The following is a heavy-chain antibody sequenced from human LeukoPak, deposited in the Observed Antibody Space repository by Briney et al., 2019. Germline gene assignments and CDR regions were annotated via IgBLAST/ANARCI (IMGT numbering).Heavy chain of an antibody. D-gene: IGHD3-10*01. Sequence: SGTLSLTCAVSGGSISSSNWWSWVRQPPGKGLEWIGEIYHSGSTNYNPSLKSRVTISVDKSKNQFSLKLSSVTAADTAVYYCAREQARGTFGELLDSWGQGTQVTVSS. CDR2: IYHSGST. CDR3: AREQARGTFGELLDS. J-gene: IGHJ4*02. CDR1: GGSISSSNW. V-gene: IGHV4-4*02.